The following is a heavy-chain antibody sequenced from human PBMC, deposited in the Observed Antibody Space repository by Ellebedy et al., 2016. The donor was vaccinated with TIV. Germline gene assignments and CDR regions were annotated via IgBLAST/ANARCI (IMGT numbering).Heavy chain of an antibody. Sequence: PGGSLRLSCETSEFTFINYWMSWVRQAPGKGLEWVASVKEDGSEKSYVDSVKGRFTISRDNAKDLLYLQMNSLRAEDTAMYYCARVKRGAHFDYWGQGTLVTVSS. V-gene: IGHV3-7*01. CDR3: ARVKRGAHFDY. D-gene: IGHD3-10*01. CDR2: VKEDGSEK. J-gene: IGHJ4*02. CDR1: EFTFINYW.